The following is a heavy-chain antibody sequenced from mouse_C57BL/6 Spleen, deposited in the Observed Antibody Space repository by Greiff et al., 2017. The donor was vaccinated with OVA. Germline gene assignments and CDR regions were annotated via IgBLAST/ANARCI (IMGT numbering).Heavy chain of an antibody. V-gene: IGHV5-9*01. J-gene: IGHJ4*01. CDR2: ISGGGGNT. Sequence: EVMLVESGGGLVKPGGSLKLSCAASGFTFSSYTMSWVRQTPEKRLEWVATISGGGGNTYYPDSVKGRFTISRDNAKNTLYLQMSSLRSEDTALYYCARAPDYYGSSYEAMDYWGQGTSVTVSS. D-gene: IGHD1-1*01. CDR1: GFTFSSYT. CDR3: ARAPDYYGSSYEAMDY.